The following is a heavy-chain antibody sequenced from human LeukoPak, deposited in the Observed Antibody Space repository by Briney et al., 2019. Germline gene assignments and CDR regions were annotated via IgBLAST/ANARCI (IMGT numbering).Heavy chain of an antibody. J-gene: IGHJ3*02. D-gene: IGHD5-18*01. Sequence: PSETLSLTCAVYGGSFSGSYWSWIRQPPGKGLEWIGEINHSGSTNYNPSLKSRVTISIDTSKNQFSLQLNSVTPEDTAVYYCAREVDTAMVFEVRTQVDAFDIWGQGTMVTVSS. CDR2: INHSGST. V-gene: IGHV4-34*01. CDR3: AREVDTAMVFEVRTQVDAFDI. CDR1: GGSFSGSY.